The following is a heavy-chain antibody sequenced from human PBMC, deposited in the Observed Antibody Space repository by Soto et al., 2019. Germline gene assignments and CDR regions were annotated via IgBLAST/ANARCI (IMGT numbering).Heavy chain of an antibody. V-gene: IGHV3-23*01. D-gene: IGHD5-12*01. CDR3: AKNLGGYPNWFDP. Sequence: GGSLRLSCAASGFTFSSYAMSWVRQAPGKRLEWVSAISGSGGSTYYADSVKGRFTISRDNSKNTLYLQMNSLRAEDTAVYYCAKNLGGYPNWFDPWAQRTLVTVSS. CDR2: ISGSGGST. CDR1: GFTFSSYA. J-gene: IGHJ5*02.